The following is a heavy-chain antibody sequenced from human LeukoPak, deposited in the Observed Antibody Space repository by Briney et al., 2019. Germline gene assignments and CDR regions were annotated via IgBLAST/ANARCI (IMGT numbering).Heavy chain of an antibody. CDR1: GFTFSSYG. CDR3: ARDGDYGGNSESSAFDI. V-gene: IGHV3-30*19. D-gene: IGHD4-23*01. Sequence: PGGSLRLSCAASGFTFSSYGMHWVRQAPGKGLEWVAVISYDGSNKYYADSVKGRFTISRDNSKNTLYLQMNSLRAEDTAVYYCARDGDYGGNSESSAFDIWGQGTMVTVSS. CDR2: ISYDGSNK. J-gene: IGHJ3*02.